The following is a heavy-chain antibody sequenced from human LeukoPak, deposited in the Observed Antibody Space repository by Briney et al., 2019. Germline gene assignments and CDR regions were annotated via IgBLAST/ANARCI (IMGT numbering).Heavy chain of an antibody. Sequence: GSLRLSCAASGFAFSAYEMNWVRQAPGKGLEWVSYIAGSDTTTHYADSVKGRSTIFRDNAKNSLYLQMNRLRAEDTALYYCTTLGYHLDSWGQGTLVTVSS. D-gene: IGHD3-22*01. J-gene: IGHJ4*02. V-gene: IGHV3-48*03. CDR2: IAGSDTTT. CDR1: GFAFSAYE. CDR3: TTLGYHLDS.